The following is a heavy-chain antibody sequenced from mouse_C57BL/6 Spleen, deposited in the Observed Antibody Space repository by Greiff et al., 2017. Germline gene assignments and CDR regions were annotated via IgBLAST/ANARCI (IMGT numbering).Heavy chain of an antibody. D-gene: IGHD2-3*01. CDR3: AREGIYDGYYVDY. CDR2: INPNYGTT. J-gene: IGHJ2*01. V-gene: IGHV1-39*01. CDR1: GYSFTDYN. Sequence: EVQLQQSGPELVKPGASVKISCEASGYSFTDYNMNWVKQSNGKSLEWIGVINPNYGTTSYNQKFKGKATLTVDQSSSTAYMQLHSLTSEDAAVYYCAREGIYDGYYVDYWGKGTTLTVSS.